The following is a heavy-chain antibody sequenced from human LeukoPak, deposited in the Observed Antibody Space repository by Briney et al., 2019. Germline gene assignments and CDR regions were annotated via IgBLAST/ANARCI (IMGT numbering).Heavy chain of an antibody. V-gene: IGHV4-39*01. Sequence: SETLSLTCTVSGGSISSSSYYWGWIRQPPGKGLEWIGSIYYSGSTYYNPSLKSRVTISVDTSKNQFSLKLSSVTAADTAVYYCARQAPPAYFDYWGQGTLVTVSS. CDR1: GGSISSSSYY. CDR2: IYYSGST. D-gene: IGHD2-2*01. CDR3: ARQAPPAYFDY. J-gene: IGHJ4*02.